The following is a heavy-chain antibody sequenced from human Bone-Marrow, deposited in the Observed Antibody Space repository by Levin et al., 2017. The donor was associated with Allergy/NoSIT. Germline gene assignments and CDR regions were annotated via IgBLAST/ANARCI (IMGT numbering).Heavy chain of an antibody. Sequence: SQTLSLTCTVSGGSISSSSYYWGWIRQPPGKGLEWIGSIYYSGSTYYNPSLKSRVTISVDTSKNQFSLKLSSVTAADTAVYYCARDIVLVPAAWGSRWFDPWGQGTLVTVSS. J-gene: IGHJ5*02. V-gene: IGHV4-39*07. D-gene: IGHD2-2*01. CDR1: GGSISSSSYY. CDR3: ARDIVLVPAAWGSRWFDP. CDR2: IYYSGST.